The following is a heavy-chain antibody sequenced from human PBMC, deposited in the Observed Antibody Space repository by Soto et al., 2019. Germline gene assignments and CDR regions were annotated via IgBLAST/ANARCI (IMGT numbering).Heavy chain of an antibody. CDR2: ISYDGSNK. J-gene: IGHJ4*02. CDR3: ANGRGAIDY. CDR1: GFTFSSYG. D-gene: IGHD1-26*01. Sequence: QVQLVESGGGVVQPGRSLRLSCAASGFTFSSYGMHWVRQAPGKGLEWVAVISYDGSNKYYADSVKGRFTISRDNSKNTLYLQMNSLRAEDTAVYYWANGRGAIDYWGQGTLVTVSS. V-gene: IGHV3-30*18.